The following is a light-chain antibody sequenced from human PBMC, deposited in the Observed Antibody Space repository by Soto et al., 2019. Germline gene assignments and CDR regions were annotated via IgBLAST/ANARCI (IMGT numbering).Light chain of an antibody. J-gene: IGKJ4*01. CDR2: GAF. V-gene: IGKV3-15*01. CDR3: QQYKNWPPLT. Sequence: EIVMTQSPATLSASPGETATLSCSASQSVSYNLAWYQQKPGQGPRLLIYGAFTRATGIPARFSGSGSGTEFTLTISSLQSEDFAVYYCQQYKNWPPLTFGGGTKVEIK. CDR1: QSVSYN.